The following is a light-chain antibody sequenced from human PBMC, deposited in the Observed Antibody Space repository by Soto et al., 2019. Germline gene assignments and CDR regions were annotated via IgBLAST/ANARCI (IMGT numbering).Light chain of an antibody. V-gene: IGLV2-14*01. CDR2: EVS. CDR1: SSDVGASKY. CDR3: RSYTSTNPVL. J-gene: IGLJ2*01. Sequence: QSALTQPASVSGSPGQSITISCTGTSSDVGASKYVSWYQQHPGKAPKLMIYEVSNRPSGVSNRFSGSKSGNTASLTISGRQAEDEADYYCRSYTSTNPVLFGGGTKLTVL.